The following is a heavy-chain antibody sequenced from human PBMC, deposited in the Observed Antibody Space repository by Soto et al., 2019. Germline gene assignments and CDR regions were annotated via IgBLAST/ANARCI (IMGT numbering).Heavy chain of an antibody. Sequence: QVQLVQSGAEVKKPGASVKVSCKASGYTFTSYDINWVRQATGQGLEWMGWMNPNSGNTGYAQKFQGRVTMTRNTSISTAYMELSSMRSEDTAVYYCARFPGYYYYYYLDVWGKGTTVTVSS. CDR1: GYTFTSYD. V-gene: IGHV1-8*01. CDR3: ARFPGYYYYYYLDV. CDR2: MNPNSGNT. J-gene: IGHJ6*03.